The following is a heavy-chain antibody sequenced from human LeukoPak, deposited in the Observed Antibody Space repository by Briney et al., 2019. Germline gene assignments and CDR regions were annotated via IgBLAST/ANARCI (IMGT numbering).Heavy chain of an antibody. CDR2: IGYDGSNK. V-gene: IGHV3-30*02. J-gene: IGHJ4*02. D-gene: IGHD2-2*01. CDR3: AKVVTGYCSTTSCPFDS. CDR1: GLPFIGYG. Sequence: GGSLGLSCAAPGLPFIGYGWDWSRRAPGKGLEGGAYIGYDGSNKNYADSVKGRFTISRDNSKNTLYLQMSSLRAEDTAVYYCAKVVTGYCSTTSCPFDSWGQGTLVTVSS.